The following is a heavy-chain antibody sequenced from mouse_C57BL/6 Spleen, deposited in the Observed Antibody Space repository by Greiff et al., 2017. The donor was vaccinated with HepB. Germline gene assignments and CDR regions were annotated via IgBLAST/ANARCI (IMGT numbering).Heavy chain of an antibody. CDR1: GFTFSDYY. CDR3: ARHIYYGNYDWYFDV. D-gene: IGHD2-1*01. V-gene: IGHV5-12*01. Sequence: EVQGVESGGGLVQPGGSLKLSCAASGFTFSDYYMYWVRQTPEKRLEWVAYISNGGGSTYYPDTVKGRFTISRDNAKNTLYLQMSRLKSEDTAMYYCARHIYYGNYDWYFDVWGTGTTVTVSS. CDR2: ISNGGGST. J-gene: IGHJ1*03.